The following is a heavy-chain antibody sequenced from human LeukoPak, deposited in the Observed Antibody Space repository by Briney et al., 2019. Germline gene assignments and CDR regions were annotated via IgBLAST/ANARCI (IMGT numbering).Heavy chain of an antibody. Sequence: SETLSLTCTISGGSINSYYWSWIRQPAGKGLEWIGRIYASGNTNFNPSLKSRVIMSVDTSKNQFSLKLSSVTAADTAVYYCAGEHSGLEGYPDCWGQGTLVTVSS. CDR2: IYASGNT. V-gene: IGHV4-4*07. J-gene: IGHJ4*02. CDR3: AGEHSGLEGYPDC. D-gene: IGHD6-25*01. CDR1: GGSINSYY.